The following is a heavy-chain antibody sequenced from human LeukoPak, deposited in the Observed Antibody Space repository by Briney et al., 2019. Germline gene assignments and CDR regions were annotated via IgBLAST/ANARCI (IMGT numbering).Heavy chain of an antibody. CDR3: ARGAEYCSSTSCYIVY. CDR2: ISSSSSYI. Sequence: PGGSLRLSCAASGFSFSSNSMNWVRQAPGKGLEWVSSISSSSSYIHYADSVKGRFTTSRDNAKNSLYLQMNSLRAEDTAVYYCARGAEYCSSTSCYIVYWGQGTLVTVSS. J-gene: IGHJ4*02. CDR1: GFSFSSNS. V-gene: IGHV3-21*01. D-gene: IGHD2-2*02.